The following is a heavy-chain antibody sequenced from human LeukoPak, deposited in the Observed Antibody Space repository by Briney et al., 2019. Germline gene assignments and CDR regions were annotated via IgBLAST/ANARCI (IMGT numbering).Heavy chain of an antibody. D-gene: IGHD5-24*01. CDR3: ARAPYKVPHWYFDL. Sequence: SETLSLTCTVSGGAISSYYWSWIRQPPGKGLERIGYIYYSGSTNYNPSLKSRVTISVDTSKSQFSLKLSSVTAADTAVYYCARAPYKVPHWYFDLWGRGTLVTVSS. CDR2: IYYSGST. CDR1: GGAISSYY. J-gene: IGHJ2*01. V-gene: IGHV4-59*01.